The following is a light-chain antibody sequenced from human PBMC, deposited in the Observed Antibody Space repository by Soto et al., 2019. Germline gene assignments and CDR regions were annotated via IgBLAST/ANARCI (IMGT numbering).Light chain of an antibody. CDR1: QSVSSN. Sequence: EIVMTQSPAPLSVSPGERATLSCRASQSVSSNFAWYQQKPGQAPRLLIYGASTRATGIPARFSGSGSGTEFTLTISSLQSEDFAVDYCQQYNNWPYTFGRGTKLEIK. CDR3: QQYNNWPYT. CDR2: GAS. V-gene: IGKV3-15*01. J-gene: IGKJ2*01.